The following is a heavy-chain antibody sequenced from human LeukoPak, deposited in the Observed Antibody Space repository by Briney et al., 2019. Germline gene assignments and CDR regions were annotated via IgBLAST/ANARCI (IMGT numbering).Heavy chain of an antibody. Sequence: ASVKVSCKASGYTFTSYGISWVRQAPGQGLEWMGWISAYNGNTNYAQKLQGRVTMSPYTYTRTAYRRLRSLRSDDTAVYYCARDRSPKIKHLYYFDYWGQGTLVTVSS. CDR1: GYTFTSYG. V-gene: IGHV1-18*04. CDR3: ARDRSPKIKHLYYFDY. CDR2: ISAYNGNT. J-gene: IGHJ4*02.